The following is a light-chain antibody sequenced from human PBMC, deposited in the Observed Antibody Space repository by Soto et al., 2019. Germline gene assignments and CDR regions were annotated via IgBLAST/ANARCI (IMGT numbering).Light chain of an antibody. V-gene: IGKV3-11*01. CDR3: QRRTNWPREFT. CDR1: QSVISY. Sequence: EIVLTQSPGTLSLSPGEKATLSCRASQSVISYLNWYQQKPGQAPRLLIYDASNRAIGIPARFSGSGSGTDFTLTISSLEPEDFAVYYCQRRTNWPREFTFGPGTKVDIK. J-gene: IGKJ3*01. CDR2: DAS.